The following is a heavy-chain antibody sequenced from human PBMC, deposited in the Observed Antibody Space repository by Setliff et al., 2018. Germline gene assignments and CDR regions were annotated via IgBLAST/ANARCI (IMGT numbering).Heavy chain of an antibody. CDR3: ARGYRGVQAVYYYYYYMDV. CDR2: VYVGGNT. Sequence: PSETLSLTCNVSGVSIANTASYWSWIRQPAGKTLEWIGQVYVGGNTYYNPSLKSRVTISVDTSKNQFSLKLSSVTAADTAVYYCARGYRGVQAVYYYYYYMDVWGKGTTVTVSS. J-gene: IGHJ6*03. V-gene: IGHV4-61*10. CDR1: GVSIANTASY. D-gene: IGHD3-10*01.